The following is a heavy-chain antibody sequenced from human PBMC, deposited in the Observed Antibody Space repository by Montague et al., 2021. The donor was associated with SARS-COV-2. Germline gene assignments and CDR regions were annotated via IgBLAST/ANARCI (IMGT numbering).Heavy chain of an antibody. J-gene: IGHJ5*02. D-gene: IGHD3-10*01. CDR2: ISYSGST. Sequence: SETLSLTCTVSAGSISTNSYYWAWIRQPPGKGLEWIGSISYSGSTYFNPSLESRLTMSVDTSKNHFSLKLSSVTAADTAVYYCARLWDFYGSGSYKNSWFDPWGQGTQVTVSS. CDR1: AGSISTNSYY. V-gene: IGHV4-39*02. CDR3: ARLWDFYGSGSYKNSWFDP.